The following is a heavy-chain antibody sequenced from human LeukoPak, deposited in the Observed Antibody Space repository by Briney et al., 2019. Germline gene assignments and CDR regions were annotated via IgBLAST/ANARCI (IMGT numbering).Heavy chain of an antibody. D-gene: IGHD2-15*01. CDR3: ARIHRYCSGGTCYVLDN. Sequence: PSETLSLTCVVSGGSVSGYYWGWIRQPPGRGLEWIGYVYYSGSTNYNPSFKSRITISVDTSRNQFSLQLSSVTAADTAVYYCARIHRYCSGGTCYVLDNWGQGTLVAVSS. CDR1: GGSVSGYY. CDR2: VYYSGST. V-gene: IGHV4-59*02. J-gene: IGHJ4*02.